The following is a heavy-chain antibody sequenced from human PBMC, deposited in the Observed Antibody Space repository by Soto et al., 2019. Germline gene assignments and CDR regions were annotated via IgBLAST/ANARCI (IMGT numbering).Heavy chain of an antibody. CDR3: ARESVVTGTHHFDY. V-gene: IGHV1-2*02. CDR2: INSNTGGT. Sequence: ASVKLSCKPSGYTFKDCFLHWVRQAPGQGLEWMGWINSNTGGTNYAQKFQGRVTMTRDTPISTAYMELSRLTSDDTAVYHCARESVVTGTHHFDYWGQGTLVTVSS. D-gene: IGHD1-7*01. CDR1: GYTFKDCF. J-gene: IGHJ4*02.